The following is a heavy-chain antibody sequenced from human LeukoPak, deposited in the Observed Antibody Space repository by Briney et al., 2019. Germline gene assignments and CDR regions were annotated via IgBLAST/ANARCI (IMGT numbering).Heavy chain of an antibody. V-gene: IGHV4-59*08. J-gene: IGHJ5*02. D-gene: IGHD3-9*01. CDR3: ARFDWGYPFDP. Sequence: SETLSLTCTVSGGSISNYYWSWIRQPPGKGLELIGYVYYSGSTNYYNPSLKSRVTISVDTSRNQFSLRLNPVTAADTAVYYCARFDWGYPFDPWGQGTLVTVSS. CDR2: VYYSGST. CDR1: GGSISNYY.